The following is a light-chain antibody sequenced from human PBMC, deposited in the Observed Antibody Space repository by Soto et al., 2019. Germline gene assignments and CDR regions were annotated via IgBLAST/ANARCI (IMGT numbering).Light chain of an antibody. CDR2: DAS. Sequence: EIVLTQSPATLSLSPGEGATLSCRTSQRVGNFLAWYQQKPGQAPRLLIYDASIRATGIPARFSGSGSGTDFTLTISSLEPEDFAVYHCQQRSNSITFGQGTRLEIK. CDR3: QQRSNSIT. J-gene: IGKJ5*01. CDR1: QRVGNF. V-gene: IGKV3-11*01.